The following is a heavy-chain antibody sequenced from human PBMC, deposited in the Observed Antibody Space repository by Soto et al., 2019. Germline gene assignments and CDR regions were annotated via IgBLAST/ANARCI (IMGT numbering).Heavy chain of an antibody. CDR3: TTAYDFWSGTVFDY. D-gene: IGHD3-3*01. CDR1: GFTFSNAW. J-gene: IGHJ4*02. Sequence: EVQLVESGGGLVKPGGSLRLSCAASGFTFSNAWMSWVRQAPGKGLEWVGRIKSKTDGGTTDYAAPVKGRFTISRDDSKNTLYLQMNSLKTEDTAVYYCTTAYDFWSGTVFDYWSQGTLVTVSS. CDR2: IKSKTDGGTT. V-gene: IGHV3-15*01.